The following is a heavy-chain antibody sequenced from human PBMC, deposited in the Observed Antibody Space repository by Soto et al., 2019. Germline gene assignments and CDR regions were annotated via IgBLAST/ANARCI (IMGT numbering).Heavy chain of an antibody. J-gene: IGHJ3*02. V-gene: IGHV4-59*01. CDR3: ARTYDGSGPNSGGYGFDI. D-gene: IGHD3-22*01. Sequence: QVQLQESGPGLVKPSETLSLTCSVSGGSISSYYWIWIRQPPGKGLEWIAYIYYSGTSYNPSLKSRVSISLDTPKNQFSLKLTSVTAADTAVYYCARTYDGSGPNSGGYGFDIWGQGTLVTVSS. CDR1: GGSISSYY. CDR2: IYYSGT.